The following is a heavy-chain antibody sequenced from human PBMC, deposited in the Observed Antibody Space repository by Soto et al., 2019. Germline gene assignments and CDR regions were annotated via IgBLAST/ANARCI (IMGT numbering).Heavy chain of an antibody. J-gene: IGHJ4*02. CDR1: GLTFSNAR. D-gene: IGHD4-17*01. CDR3: TTGNYGGFDN. V-gene: IGHV3-15*01. CDR2: IKSKTDGGTT. Sequence: EVQLVESGGGLVKPGGSLRLCCVASGLTFSNARMSWVRQAPGKVLEWVGRIKSKTDGGTTDYAALVKGRFTISRDDSKSMLYLQMNSLKTEDTAVYFCTTGNYGGFDNWGQGTPVIVSS.